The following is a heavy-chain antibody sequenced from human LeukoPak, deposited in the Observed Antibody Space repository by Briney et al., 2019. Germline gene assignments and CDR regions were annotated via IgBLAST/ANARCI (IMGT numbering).Heavy chain of an antibody. D-gene: IGHD3-22*01. J-gene: IGHJ4*02. CDR2: IIPSFGTA. CDR1: GGTFSSYA. CDR3: ARRTYYYDSSLDY. V-gene: IGHV1-69*01. Sequence: SVKVSCKASGGTFSSYAISWVRQAPGQGLEWMGGIIPSFGTANYAQKFQGRVTITADESTSTAYMELSSLRSEDTAVYYCARRTYYYDSSLDYWGQGTLVTVSS.